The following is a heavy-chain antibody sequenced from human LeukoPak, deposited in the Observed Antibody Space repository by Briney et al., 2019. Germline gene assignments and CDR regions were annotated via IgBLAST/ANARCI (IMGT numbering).Heavy chain of an antibody. CDR2: IYSSGST. CDR1: GGSINNY. Sequence: SETLSLTCTVSGGSINNYWSWIRQPAGKGLEWIGRIYSSGSTNYNPSLKSPVSMSVDTSKNQFSLKLTSVTAADTAVYYCARGGKATVVTMWGQGTLVTVSS. V-gene: IGHV4-4*07. J-gene: IGHJ4*02. CDR3: ARGGKATVVTM. D-gene: IGHD4-23*01.